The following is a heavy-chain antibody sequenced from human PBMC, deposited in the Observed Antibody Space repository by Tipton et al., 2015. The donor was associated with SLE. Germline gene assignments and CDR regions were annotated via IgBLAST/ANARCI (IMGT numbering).Heavy chain of an antibody. CDR3: ARVRVDTAMGVFDF. V-gene: IGHV1-18*01. J-gene: IGHJ4*02. D-gene: IGHD5-18*01. CDR1: GYSFTDYD. Sequence: QLVQSGAEVKKPGASVKVSCKTSGYSFTDYDIIWVRQAPGQGLEWMGWVSAYNGNTNYAQKFQGRVTLTADTSTSAAYLELRSLRSDDTAIYYCARVRVDTAMGVFDFWGQGTLVTVSS. CDR2: VSAYNGNT.